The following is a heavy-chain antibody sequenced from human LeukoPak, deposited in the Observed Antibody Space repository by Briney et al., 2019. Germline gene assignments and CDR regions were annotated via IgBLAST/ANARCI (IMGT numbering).Heavy chain of an antibody. CDR1: GFTFSSYG. J-gene: IGHJ4*02. V-gene: IGHV3-30*19. CDR3: ARAGYSSGWYDFDY. Sequence: GGSLRLSCAASGFTFSSYGMHWVRQAPGKGLEWVAVISYDGSNKYYADSVKGRFTISRDNSKNTLYLQMNSLRAEDTAVYYCARAGYSSGWYDFDYWGQGTLVTVSS. D-gene: IGHD6-19*01. CDR2: ISYDGSNK.